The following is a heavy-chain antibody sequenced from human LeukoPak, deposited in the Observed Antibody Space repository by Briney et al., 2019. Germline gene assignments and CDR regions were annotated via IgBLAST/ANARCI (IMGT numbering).Heavy chain of an antibody. Sequence: GGSLRLSCAASGFTFSSYGMHWVRQAPGKGLEWVAFIRYDGSNKYYADSVKGRFTISRDNAKNSLYLQMNSLRAEDTAVYYCASRWIGKPDYWGQGTLVTVSS. J-gene: IGHJ4*02. V-gene: IGHV3-30*02. CDR2: IRYDGSNK. D-gene: IGHD4-23*01. CDR3: ASRWIGKPDY. CDR1: GFTFSSYG.